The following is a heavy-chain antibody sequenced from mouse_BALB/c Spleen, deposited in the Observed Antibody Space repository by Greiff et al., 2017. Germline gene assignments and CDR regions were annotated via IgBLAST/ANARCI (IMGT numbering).Heavy chain of an antibody. Sequence: EVQLQQSGAELVRSGASVKLSCTASGFNIKDYYMHWVKQRPEQGLEWIGWIDPENGDTEYAPKFQGKATMTADTSSNTAYLQLSSLTSEDTAVYYCNAWGYGNYAMDYWGQGTSVTVSS. CDR3: NAWGYGNYAMDY. D-gene: IGHD2-1*01. V-gene: IGHV14-4*02. CDR2: IDPENGDT. CDR1: GFNIKDYY. J-gene: IGHJ4*01.